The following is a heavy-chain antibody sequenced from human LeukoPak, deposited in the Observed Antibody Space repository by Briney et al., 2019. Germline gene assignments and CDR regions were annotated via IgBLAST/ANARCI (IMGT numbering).Heavy chain of an antibody. CDR2: VFHTGHT. Sequence: SETLSLTCTVSAAISSFYWSWLRQPPGKGLEWIGYVFHTGHTNYNPSLMSRVTMSIDPSKDQFSLEVTSVTAADTAVYYCAGSIFGYPWFDPWGQGTLVTVSS. V-gene: IGHV4-59*01. J-gene: IGHJ5*02. CDR1: AAISSFY. CDR3: AGSIFGYPWFDP. D-gene: IGHD3-9*01.